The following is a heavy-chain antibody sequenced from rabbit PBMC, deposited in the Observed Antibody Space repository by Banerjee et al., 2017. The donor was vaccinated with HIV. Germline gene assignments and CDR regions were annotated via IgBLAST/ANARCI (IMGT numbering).Heavy chain of an antibody. CDR3: VRGAYNLGLKL. CDR1: GFSFSSIDY. D-gene: IGHD1-1*01. CDR2: IYAGSGST. V-gene: IGHV1S40*01. Sequence: QSLEESGGDLVKPGASLTLTCTASGFSFSSIDYMCWVRQAPGKGLQWIGIIYAGSGSTYYASWVNGRFTISSHNAQNTVDLQLNSLTAADTATYFCVRGAYNLGLKLWGPGTLVTVS. J-gene: IGHJ4*01.